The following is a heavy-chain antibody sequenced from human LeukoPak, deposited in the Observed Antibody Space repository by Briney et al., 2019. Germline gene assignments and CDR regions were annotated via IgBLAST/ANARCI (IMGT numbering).Heavy chain of an antibody. D-gene: IGHD1-1*01. J-gene: IGHJ6*03. CDR2: IYYSGST. Sequence: SETLSLTCTVSGGSISSSSYYWGWIRQPPGKGLEWIGSIYYSGSTYYNPSLKSRVTISVDTSKNQFSLKLSSVTAADTAVYYCARRGRLYYYYMDVWGKGTAVTVSS. CDR1: GGSISSSSYY. V-gene: IGHV4-39*07. CDR3: ARRGRLYYYYMDV.